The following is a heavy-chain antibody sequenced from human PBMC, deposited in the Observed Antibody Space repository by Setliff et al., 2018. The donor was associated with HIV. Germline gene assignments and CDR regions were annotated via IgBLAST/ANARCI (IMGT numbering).Heavy chain of an antibody. Sequence: PGGSLRLSCTASGFTFNSYSLNWVRQAPGKGLEWVSFISNTGTYIYYGDSVKGRFTISRDNAQNSLYLQMNSLRAEDTAVYYCARGDSNVYYYVYPDYWGQGTLVTVSS. CDR3: ARGDSNVYYYVYPDY. CDR1: GFTFNSYS. CDR2: ISNTGTYI. V-gene: IGHV3-21*01. D-gene: IGHD3-22*01. J-gene: IGHJ4*02.